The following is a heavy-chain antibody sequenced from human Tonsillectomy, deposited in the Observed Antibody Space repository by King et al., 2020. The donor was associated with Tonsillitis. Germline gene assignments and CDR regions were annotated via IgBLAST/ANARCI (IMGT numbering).Heavy chain of an antibody. V-gene: IGHV4-34*01. Sequence: VQLQQWGEGLLKPSETLSLTCAVYGGSFSGYYWSWIRQPPGKGLEWIGEINHSGSTNYNTSLKSRVTMSVDTSKIQFSLKLSSVTAADTAVYYCANFLGFGVEGVDVWGQGTTVTVSS. CDR3: ANFLGFGVEGVDV. J-gene: IGHJ6*02. CDR1: GGSFSGYY. D-gene: IGHD3-10*01. CDR2: INHSGST.